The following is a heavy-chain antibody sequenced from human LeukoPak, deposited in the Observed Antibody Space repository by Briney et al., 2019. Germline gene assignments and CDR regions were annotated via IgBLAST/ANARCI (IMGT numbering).Heavy chain of an antibody. J-gene: IGHJ6*02. CDR3: AKGFPLGRSRPFYYYYGMDV. V-gene: IGHV3-23*01. D-gene: IGHD7-27*01. CDR1: GFTFSSYA. Sequence: QPGGSLRLSCAASGFTFSSYAMSWVRQAPGKGLEWVSAISGSGGSTYYADSVKGRFTISRDNSKNTLYPQMNSLRAEDTAVYYCAKGFPLGRSRPFYYYYGMDVWGQGTTVTVSS. CDR2: ISGSGGST.